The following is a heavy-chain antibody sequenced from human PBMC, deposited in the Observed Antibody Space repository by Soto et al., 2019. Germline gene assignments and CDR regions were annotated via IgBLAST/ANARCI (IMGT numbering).Heavy chain of an antibody. CDR1: GFTFSSYG. Sequence: GGSLRLSCAASGFTFSSYGMHWVRQAPGKGLEWVAVISYDGSNKYYADSVKGRFTISRDNSKNKLYLQMNSLRDEDTAVYYCAKDRVEWDQTSAFDYCGQGTLGNVSS. J-gene: IGHJ4*02. CDR3: AKDRVEWDQTSAFDY. CDR2: ISYDGSNK. V-gene: IGHV3-30*18. D-gene: IGHD1-26*01.